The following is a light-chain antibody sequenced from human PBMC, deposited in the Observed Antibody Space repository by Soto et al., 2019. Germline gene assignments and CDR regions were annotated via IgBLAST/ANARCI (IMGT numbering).Light chain of an antibody. CDR2: AAS. V-gene: IGKV3-15*01. Sequence: EIVMTQSPDTLSWSPGERATLSCRASQSIDSDLAWYQQRPGQAPRLLIYAASARATGIPARFSGSGSETEFTLTISSLQSEDFAVYYCQQYSNWPVTFGQGTRLQIK. J-gene: IGKJ5*01. CDR1: QSIDSD. CDR3: QQYSNWPVT.